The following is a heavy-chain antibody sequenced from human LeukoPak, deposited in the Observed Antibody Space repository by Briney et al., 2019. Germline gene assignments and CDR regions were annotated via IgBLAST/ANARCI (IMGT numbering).Heavy chain of an antibody. CDR3: AKIGASSDTDY. D-gene: IGHD3-16*01. CDR2: ISGSGAGT. J-gene: IGHJ4*02. Sequence: GGSLRLSCPASGFTFSSYAMTWVRQAPGKGLGWVSSISGSGAGTYYADSVKGRFTISRDNSKDTLFLQMNSLRAEDTAVYYCAKIGASSDTDYWGQGTLVTVSS. V-gene: IGHV3-23*01. CDR1: GFTFSSYA.